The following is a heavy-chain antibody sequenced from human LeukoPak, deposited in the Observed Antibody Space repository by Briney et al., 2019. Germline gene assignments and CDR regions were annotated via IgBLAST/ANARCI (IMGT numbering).Heavy chain of an antibody. D-gene: IGHD6-19*01. Sequence: SETLSLTCTVSGGSIGSGSYYWGWIRQPAGKGLEWIGHIYSSGSTSYNPSLQSRVTISVDTSKHQFSLEVTSVTAADTAVYYCARAGGSVGWYGTIDYWGQGTLVTVSS. V-gene: IGHV4-61*09. CDR3: ARAGGSVGWYGTIDY. CDR1: GGSIGSGSYY. J-gene: IGHJ4*02. CDR2: IYSSGST.